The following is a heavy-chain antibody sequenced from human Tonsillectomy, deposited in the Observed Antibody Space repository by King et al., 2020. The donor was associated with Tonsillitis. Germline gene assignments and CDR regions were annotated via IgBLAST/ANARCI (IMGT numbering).Heavy chain of an antibody. Sequence: VQLQQWGAGLLKPSETLSLTCGVYGGSFSAYYWSWIRQPPGKGLELIGEINHSGSTNYNPSLKSRVTISVDTSKNQVSMKLSSVTAADTAVYYCARGAMPPYYYGMDVWDQGTTVTVSS. CDR2: INHSGST. CDR1: GGSFSAYY. CDR3: ARGAMPPYYYGMDV. V-gene: IGHV4-34*01. J-gene: IGHJ6*02. D-gene: IGHD2-2*01.